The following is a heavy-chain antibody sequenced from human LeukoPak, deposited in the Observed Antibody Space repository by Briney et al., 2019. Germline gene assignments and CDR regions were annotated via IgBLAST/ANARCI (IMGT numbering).Heavy chain of an antibody. CDR3: ANLRYCSGGSCYSL. J-gene: IGHJ4*02. CDR2: ISGSGGST. Sequence: GGSLRLSCAASGFTFSSYAMSWVRQAQGKGLEWVSAISGSGGSTYYADSVKGRFTISRDNSKNTLYLQMNSLRAEDTAVYYCANLRYCSGGSCYSLWGQGTLVTVSS. D-gene: IGHD2-15*01. CDR1: GFTFSSYA. V-gene: IGHV3-23*01.